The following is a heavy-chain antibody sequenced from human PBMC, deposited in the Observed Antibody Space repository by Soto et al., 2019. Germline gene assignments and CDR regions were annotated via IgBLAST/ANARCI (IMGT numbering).Heavy chain of an antibody. CDR1: GGSISSSNW. D-gene: IGHD3-10*01. Sequence: QVQLQESGPGLVKPSGTLSLTCAVSGGSISSSNWWSWVRQPPGKGLEWIGEIYHSGSTNYNPSLKRRGTISVDKSTNQFSLKLSSVTAADTAVYYCARVSGSYYYGMDVWGQGTTVTVSS. CDR2: IYHSGST. V-gene: IGHV4-4*02. J-gene: IGHJ6*02. CDR3: ARVSGSYYYGMDV.